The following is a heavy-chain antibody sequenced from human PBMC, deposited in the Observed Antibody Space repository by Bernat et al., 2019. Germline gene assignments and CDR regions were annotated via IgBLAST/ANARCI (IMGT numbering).Heavy chain of an antibody. V-gene: IGHV3-33*01. J-gene: IGHJ4*02. CDR1: GFTFSKYG. Sequence: QVQLVESGGGVVQPGRSLKLSCAASGFTFSKYGMHWVRQAPGKGLEWVAVIWYDGSDKYYGGSVKGRFTSSRDNSKNTLYLQMNSLRAEDTAVYYCARDGHCSSMSSCNFDYWGQGTLVTVSS. D-gene: IGHD2-2*03. CDR2: IWYDGSDK. CDR3: ARDGHCSSMSSCNFDY.